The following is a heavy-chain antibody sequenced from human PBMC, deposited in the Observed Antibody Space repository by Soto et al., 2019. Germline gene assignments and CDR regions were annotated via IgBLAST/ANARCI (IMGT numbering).Heavy chain of an antibody. CDR2: IYHSGST. V-gene: IGHV4-38-2*02. J-gene: IGHJ4*02. CDR1: SSPINSRYY. Sequence: SETLSLTCTVSSSPINSRYYWGWIRQTPGKGLEWVASIYHSGSTHYNPSLKGRATISVDTSNNQFSLRLSSVTAADTAIYYCARITSGRNFDYWGQGTQVTVSS. D-gene: IGHD6-19*01. CDR3: ARITSGRNFDY.